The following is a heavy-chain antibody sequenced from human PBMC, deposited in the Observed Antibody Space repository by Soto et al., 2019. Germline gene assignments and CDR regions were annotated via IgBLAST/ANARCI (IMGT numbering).Heavy chain of an antibody. J-gene: IGHJ3*02. CDR1: GGSLTDHY. V-gene: IGHV4-59*11. D-gene: IGHD2-21*01. CDR2: VYYSGRT. Sequence: QVQLQESGPGLVKPSETPSLTCTVAGGSLTDHYWNWFHHSPGKGLHWIGYVYYSGRTNYNPSVKSRFTMSVDTFKNQFSLNLRSVTAADTAVYYCARGNDWMSSNIDIWGQGTMVSVSS. CDR3: ARGNDWMSSNIDI.